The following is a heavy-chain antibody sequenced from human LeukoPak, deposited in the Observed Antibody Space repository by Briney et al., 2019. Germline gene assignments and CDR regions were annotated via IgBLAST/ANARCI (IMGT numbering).Heavy chain of an antibody. D-gene: IGHD2-2*01. CDR3: ARDHSTSAWTHWYFDL. CDR1: GFTFSDYY. CDR2: ISSSGSTI. Sequence: KSGGSLRLSCAASGFTFSDYYMSWIRQAPGKGLEWVSYISSSGSTIYCADSVKGRFTISRDNAKNSLYLQMNSLRAEDTAVYYCARDHSTSAWTHWYFDLWGRGTLVAVSS. V-gene: IGHV3-11*01. J-gene: IGHJ2*01.